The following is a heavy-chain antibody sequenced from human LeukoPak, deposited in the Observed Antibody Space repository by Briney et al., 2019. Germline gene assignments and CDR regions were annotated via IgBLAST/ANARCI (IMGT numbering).Heavy chain of an antibody. D-gene: IGHD3-10*01. CDR2: IAYDGRNK. V-gene: IGHV3-30*18. CDR3: AKLIWFGELHDY. J-gene: IGHJ4*02. Sequence: GGSLRLSCVASGFTFSRYGMHWVRQAPGKGLEWVAVIAYDGRNKDYADSVKGRFTISRDNSKNTLYLQMNSLGAEDTAVYYCAKLIWFGELHDYWGQGTLVTVSS. CDR1: GFTFSRYG.